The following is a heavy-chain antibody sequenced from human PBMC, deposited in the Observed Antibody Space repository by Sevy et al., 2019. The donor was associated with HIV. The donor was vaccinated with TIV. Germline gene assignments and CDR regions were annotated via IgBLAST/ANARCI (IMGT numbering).Heavy chain of an antibody. Sequence: ASVKVSCKASGYTFTSYGISWVRQAPGQGLEWMGWIIANNGNTNYAQKLQCRVTMTTDTSTSTAYMELRSLRSDDTAVYYCARDRFGPLYYASGSYYRDESTFDYWGQGTLVTVSS. CDR3: ARDRFGPLYYASGSYYRDESTFDY. J-gene: IGHJ4*02. CDR2: IIANNGNT. V-gene: IGHV1-18*01. D-gene: IGHD3-10*01. CDR1: GYTFTSYG.